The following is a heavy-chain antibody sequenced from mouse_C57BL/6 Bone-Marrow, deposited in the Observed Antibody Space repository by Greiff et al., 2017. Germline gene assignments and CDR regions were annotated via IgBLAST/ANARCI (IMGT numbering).Heavy chain of an antibody. V-gene: IGHV5-16*01. CDR3: AREKGPPHYYGSSHWYFDV. CDR1: GFTFSDYY. J-gene: IGHJ1*03. D-gene: IGHD1-1*01. CDR2: INYDGSST. Sequence: EVKVEESEGGLVQPGSSMKLSCTASGFTFSDYYMAWVRQVPEKGLEWVANINYDGSSTYYLDSLKSRFIISRDNAKNILYLQMSSLKSEDTATYYCAREKGPPHYYGSSHWYFDVWGTGTTVTVSS.